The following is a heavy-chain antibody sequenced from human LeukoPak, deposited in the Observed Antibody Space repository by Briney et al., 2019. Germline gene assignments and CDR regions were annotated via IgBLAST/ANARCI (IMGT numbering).Heavy chain of an antibody. D-gene: IGHD3-3*01. V-gene: IGHV4-34*01. CDR3: ARCRLERFLEWLPDY. J-gene: IGHJ4*02. CDR1: GGSFSGYY. Sequence: SETLSLTCAVYGGSFSGYYWSWIRQPPGKGLEWIGEINHSGSTNYNPSLKSRVTISVDTSKNQFSLKLSSVTAADTAVYYCARCRLERFLEWLPDYWGQGTLVTVSS. CDR2: INHSGST.